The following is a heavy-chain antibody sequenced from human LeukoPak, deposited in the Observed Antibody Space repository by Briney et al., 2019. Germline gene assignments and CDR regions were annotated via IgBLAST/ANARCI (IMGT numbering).Heavy chain of an antibody. CDR1: GGSISSYY. V-gene: IGHV4-59*01. D-gene: IGHD6-13*01. J-gene: IGHJ4*02. CDR3: ARLIGVAARFDY. CDR2: IFYSGST. Sequence: SETLSLTCTVSGGSISSYYWSWIRQPPGKGLEWIGYIFYSGSTNYNPSLKSRVTISVDTSKKQFSLKLSSVTAADTAVYYCARLIGVAARFDYWGQGTLVTVSS.